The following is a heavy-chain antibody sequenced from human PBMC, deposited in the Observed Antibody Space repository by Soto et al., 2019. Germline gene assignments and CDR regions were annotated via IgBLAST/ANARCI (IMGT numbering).Heavy chain of an antibody. J-gene: IGHJ3*02. CDR2: IYYSGST. V-gene: IGHV4-59*11. Sequence: SETLSLTCTVSVGSIFSHYWGWIRQPPGKGLEYIGYIYYSGSTNYNPSLKSRVTISVDMSREQFSLQLTSVTAADTAVYYCARGHNLGGSTFDIWGQGTSVTVSS. D-gene: IGHD3-16*01. CDR3: ARGHNLGGSTFDI. CDR1: VGSIFSHY.